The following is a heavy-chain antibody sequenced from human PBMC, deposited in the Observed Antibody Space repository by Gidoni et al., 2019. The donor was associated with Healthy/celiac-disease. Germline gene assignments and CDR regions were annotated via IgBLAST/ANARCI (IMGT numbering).Heavy chain of an antibody. CDR3: ARGLGDCSGGSCYSYMDV. V-gene: IGHV4-34*01. D-gene: IGHD2-15*01. CDR1: GGSFSGYY. Sequence: YGGSFSGYYWSWIRQPPGKGLEWIGEINHSGSTNYNPSLKSRVTISVDTSKNQFSLKLSSVTAADTAVYYCARGLGDCSGGSCYSYMDVWGKGTTVTVSS. J-gene: IGHJ6*03. CDR2: INHSGST.